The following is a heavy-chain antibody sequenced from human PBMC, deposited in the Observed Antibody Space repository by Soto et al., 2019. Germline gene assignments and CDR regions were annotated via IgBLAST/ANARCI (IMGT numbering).Heavy chain of an antibody. J-gene: IGHJ5*02. CDR3: VRGGIAGNWFDP. CDR1: GGSITSGGYY. CDR2: IFHSGST. V-gene: IGHV4-31*03. D-gene: IGHD6-13*01. Sequence: QVQLQESGPELVKPSQTLSLTCTVSGGSITSGGYYWSWIRQHPGKGLEWIAYIFHSGSTDYNPSLKSRVSISVDTSKNQFSLKLTFVTAADTAVYYCVRGGIAGNWFDPWGQGTLVTVSS.